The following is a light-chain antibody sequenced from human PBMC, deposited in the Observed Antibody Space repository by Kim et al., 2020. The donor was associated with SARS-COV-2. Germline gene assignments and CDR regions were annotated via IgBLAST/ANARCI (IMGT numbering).Light chain of an antibody. CDR1: QSVSSN. V-gene: IGKV3-15*01. CDR2: GAS. J-gene: IGKJ1*01. Sequence: EIVMTQSPATLSVSPGERATLSCRASQSVSSNVAWYQQKPGQAPRLLIYGASTRATGVPARFGGSGSGTEFTLTISSLQSEDFAVYYCQQYNNWPPWTFGQGTKVEIK. CDR3: QQYNNWPPWT.